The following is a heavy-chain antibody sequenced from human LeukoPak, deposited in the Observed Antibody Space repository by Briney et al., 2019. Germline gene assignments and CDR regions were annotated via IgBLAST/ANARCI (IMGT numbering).Heavy chain of an antibody. Sequence: GASVKVSCKASGYTFTSYDINWVRQATGQGLEWMGGIIPIFGTANYAQKFQGRVTITADKSTSTAYMELSSLRSEDTAVYYCAREVQYYDFWSGYFDYWGQGTLVTVSS. D-gene: IGHD3-3*01. CDR3: AREVQYYDFWSGYFDY. J-gene: IGHJ4*02. CDR1: GYTFTSYD. V-gene: IGHV1-69*06. CDR2: IIPIFGTA.